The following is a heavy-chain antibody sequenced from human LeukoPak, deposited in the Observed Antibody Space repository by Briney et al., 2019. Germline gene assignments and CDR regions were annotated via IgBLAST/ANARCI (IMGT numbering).Heavy chain of an antibody. Sequence: ASVKVSCEASGYTFTSYGISWVRQAPGQGLEWMGWISAYNGNTNYAQKLQGRVTMTTDTSTSTAYMELRSLRSEDTAVYYCASSYCSSTSCYYFDYWGQGTLVTVSS. J-gene: IGHJ4*02. CDR3: ASSYCSSTSCYYFDY. CDR1: GYTFTSYG. V-gene: IGHV1-18*01. CDR2: ISAYNGNT. D-gene: IGHD2-2*01.